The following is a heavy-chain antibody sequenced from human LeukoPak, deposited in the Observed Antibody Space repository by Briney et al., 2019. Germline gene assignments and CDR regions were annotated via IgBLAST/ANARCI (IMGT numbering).Heavy chain of an antibody. Sequence: GASVKVSCKASGYTFTSYGISWVRQAPGQGLEWMGWISAYNGNTNYAQKLQGRVTMTTDTSTSTAYMELRSLRSDDTAVYYCPRARGIRYSSGWFDYWGQGTLVTVSS. D-gene: IGHD6-19*01. CDR1: GYTFTSYG. CDR3: PRARGIRYSSGWFDY. CDR2: ISAYNGNT. J-gene: IGHJ4*02. V-gene: IGHV1-18*04.